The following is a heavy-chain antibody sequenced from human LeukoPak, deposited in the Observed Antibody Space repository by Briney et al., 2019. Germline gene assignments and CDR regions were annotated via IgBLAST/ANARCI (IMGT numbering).Heavy chain of an antibody. J-gene: IGHJ6*03. CDR2: IRYDGSNK. CDR1: GFTFSSYG. CDR3: ARDQARKTIFGVVSPLYYMDV. D-gene: IGHD3-3*01. Sequence: PGGSLRLSCAASGFTFSSYGMHWVRQAPGKGLEWVAFIRYDGSNKYYADSVKGRFTISRDNSKNTLYLQMNSLTAADTAVYYCARDQARKTIFGVVSPLYYMDVWGKGTTVTVSS. V-gene: IGHV3-30*02.